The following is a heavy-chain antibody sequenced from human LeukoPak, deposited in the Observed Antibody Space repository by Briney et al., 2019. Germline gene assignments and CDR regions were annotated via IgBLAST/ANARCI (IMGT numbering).Heavy chain of an antibody. CDR1: GKSFSGYY. Sequence: PSEILSLTCTVYGKSFSGYYWTCIRQSPGKGLEWIGEINHSGSTNYNPSLKSRVSISIDTSKNHLSLKLSSVTAADTAVYYCARGRVSVTGYYFAMDVWGQGTTVTVSS. CDR2: INHSGST. J-gene: IGHJ6*02. V-gene: IGHV4-34*01. CDR3: ARGRVSVTGYYFAMDV. D-gene: IGHD2-21*02.